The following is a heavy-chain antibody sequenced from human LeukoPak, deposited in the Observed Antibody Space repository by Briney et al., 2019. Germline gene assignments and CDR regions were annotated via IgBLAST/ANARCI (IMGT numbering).Heavy chain of an antibody. CDR1: GFTFSSYP. D-gene: IGHD6-19*01. V-gene: IGHV3-30*18. J-gene: IGHJ4*02. Sequence: PGGSLRLSCAASGFTFSSYPVHWVRQAPGKGREWVAVISYDGSNKYYADSVKGRFTISSDNFKKTLYLEMNSLRPEDTAVYYCAKSYDNGWYVCDYWGQGTLVTVSS. CDR3: AKSYDNGWYVCDY. CDR2: ISYDGSNK.